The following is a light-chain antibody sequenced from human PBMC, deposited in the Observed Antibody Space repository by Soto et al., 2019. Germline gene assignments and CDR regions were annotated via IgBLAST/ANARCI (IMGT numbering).Light chain of an antibody. CDR1: QSISSY. J-gene: IGKJ1*01. CDR2: AAS. CDR3: QQSYSTPRT. V-gene: IGKV1-39*01. Sequence: DIQMTQSPSSLSASVGDRVTITCRASQSISSYLNWYQQKPGKAPKLLIYAASSLQSGVPSRFSGSGSGTDFTLTISSLQPEDFATYYCQQSYSTPRTVGPGTKVDIK.